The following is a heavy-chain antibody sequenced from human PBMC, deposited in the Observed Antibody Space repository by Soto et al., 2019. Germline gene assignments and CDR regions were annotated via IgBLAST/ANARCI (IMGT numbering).Heavy chain of an antibody. CDR1: GYTFTSYG. Sequence: QVQLVQSGAEVKKPGASVKVSCKASGYTFTSYGISWVRQAPGQGLEWMGWISAYNGNTNYAQKLQGRVTMTTDTSTSTAYMELRSLRSDDTAVYYCAREHDYGSLYYYYGMDAWGQGTTVTVSS. V-gene: IGHV1-18*01. D-gene: IGHD4-17*01. J-gene: IGHJ6*02. CDR2: ISAYNGNT. CDR3: AREHDYGSLYYYYGMDA.